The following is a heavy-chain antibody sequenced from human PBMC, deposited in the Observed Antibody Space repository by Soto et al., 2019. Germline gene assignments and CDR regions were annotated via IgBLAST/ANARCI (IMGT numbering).Heavy chain of an antibody. CDR1: VGTTNTYP. Sequence: APVNLSRKTSVGTTNTYPIGWVRQAPGQGLEWMGWINAGNGYTKYSQKFQDRVTITRDTSASTAYMELTSLRSEDTAVYYCARDLASGYWGQGTLVTVSS. J-gene: IGHJ4*02. CDR3: ARDLASGY. CDR2: INAGNGYT. D-gene: IGHD3-10*01. V-gene: IGHV1-3*01.